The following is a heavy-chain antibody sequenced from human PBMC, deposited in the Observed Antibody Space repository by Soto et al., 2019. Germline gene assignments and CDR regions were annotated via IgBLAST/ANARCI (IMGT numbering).Heavy chain of an antibody. CDR1: GYTFTSYG. CDR2: ISAYNGNT. J-gene: IGHJ6*02. CDR3: ARGRYCSGGSCYYYGMDV. V-gene: IGHV1-18*04. Sequence: ASVKVSCKASGYTFTSYGISCVRQAPGQGLEWMGWISAYNGNTNYAQKLQGRVTMTTDTSTSTAYMELRSLRSDDTAVYYCARGRYCSGGSCYYYGMDVWGQGTTVTVSS. D-gene: IGHD2-15*01.